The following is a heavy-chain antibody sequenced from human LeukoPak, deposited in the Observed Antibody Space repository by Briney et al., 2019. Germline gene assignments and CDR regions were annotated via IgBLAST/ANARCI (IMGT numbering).Heavy chain of an antibody. V-gene: IGHV3-20*04. CDR2: INWDGGST. CDR1: GFTFDDYG. D-gene: IGHD6-19*01. J-gene: IGHJ3*02. CDR3: ARTVSSAGWSDDAFDI. Sequence: GGSLRLSCAASGFTFDDYGVSWARQAPGKGLEWVSGINWDGGSTGYADSVKGRFTISRDNAKNFLYLQMNSLRAEDTALHYCARTVSSAGWSDDAFDIWGQGTMVTVSS.